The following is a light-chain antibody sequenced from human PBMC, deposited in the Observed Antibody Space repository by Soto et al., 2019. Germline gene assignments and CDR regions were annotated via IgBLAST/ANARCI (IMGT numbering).Light chain of an antibody. CDR3: SSYAGSNSYV. J-gene: IGLJ1*01. CDR2: EGS. CDR1: SSDVGGYNY. V-gene: IGLV2-8*01. Sequence: QSVLAQPPSASGSPGQSVTISCTGTSSDVGGYNYVSWYQQHPGKAPKLMIYEGSKRPSGVPDRFSGSKSGNTASLTVSGLQAEDEADYYCSSYAGSNSYVFGTGTKVTVL.